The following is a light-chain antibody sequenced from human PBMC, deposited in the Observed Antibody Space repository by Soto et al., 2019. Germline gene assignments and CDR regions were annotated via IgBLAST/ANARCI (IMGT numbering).Light chain of an antibody. J-gene: IGKJ1*01. CDR1: QSLLHSDGYNY. V-gene: IGKV2-28*01. Sequence: DIVMTQSPLSLPVTPGEPASISCRSSQSLLHSDGYNYLDWYLQKPGQSPQLLIYLGSNRASGVPDRFSGSGSGTDFTLNISRVDAEDVGVYYCMQALLTWTFGQGTKVEIK. CDR3: MQALLTWT. CDR2: LGS.